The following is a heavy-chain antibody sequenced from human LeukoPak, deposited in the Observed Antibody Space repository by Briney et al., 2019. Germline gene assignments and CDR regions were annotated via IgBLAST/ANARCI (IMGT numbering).Heavy chain of an antibody. V-gene: IGHV3-49*03. D-gene: IGHD4-23*01. J-gene: IGHJ5*02. CDR3: TREREIRWPTPGNWFDP. Sequence: GGSLRLSCAASGFTFSSYSMNWFRQAPGKGLEWVGFIRSKAYGGTTEYAASVKGRFTISRDDSKSIAYLQMNSLKTEDTAVYYCTREREIRWPTPGNWFDPWGQGTLVTVSS. CDR2: IRSKAYGGTT. CDR1: GFTFSSYS.